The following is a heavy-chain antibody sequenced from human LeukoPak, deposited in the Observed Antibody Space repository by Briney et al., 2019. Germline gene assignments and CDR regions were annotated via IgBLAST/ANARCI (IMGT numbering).Heavy chain of an antibody. V-gene: IGHV4-39*01. D-gene: IGHD4-11*01. CDR2: IYYSGST. J-gene: IGHJ6*03. CDR1: GGSITNNAYY. Sequence: QPSETLSLTCTVSGGSITNNAYYWAWIRQPPGKGLEWIGSIYYSGSTHYNPSLKRRLTISVDTSKNQFSLKLSSVTAADTAVYYCARNETTGLQRTPYYHSYVDVWGKGTTVTVSS. CDR3: ARNETTGLQRTPYYHSYVDV.